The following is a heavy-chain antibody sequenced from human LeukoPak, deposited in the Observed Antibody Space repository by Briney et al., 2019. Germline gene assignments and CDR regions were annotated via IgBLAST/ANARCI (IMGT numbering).Heavy chain of an antibody. Sequence: PSETLSLACTVSGGSISSSSYYWGWIRQPPGKGLEWIGSIYYSGSTYYNPSLKSRVTISVDTSKNQFSLKLSSVTAADTAVYYCARAERVIAAAGTYFQHWGQGTLVTVSS. CDR3: ARAERVIAAAGTYFQH. CDR2: IYYSGST. J-gene: IGHJ1*01. V-gene: IGHV4-39*07. D-gene: IGHD6-13*01. CDR1: GGSISSSSYY.